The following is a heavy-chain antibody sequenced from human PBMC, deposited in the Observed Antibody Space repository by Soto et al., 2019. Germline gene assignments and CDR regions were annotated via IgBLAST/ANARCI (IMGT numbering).Heavy chain of an antibody. D-gene: IGHD2-15*01. CDR2: ISSSSSYI. CDR1: GFTFSSYS. V-gene: IGHV3-21*01. Sequence: GGSLRLSCAASGFTFSSYSMNWVRQAPGKGLEWVSSISSSSSYIYYADSVKGRFTISRDNAKNSLYLQMNSLRAEDTAVYYCARDEGSGYGMDVWGQGTTVTVSS. J-gene: IGHJ6*02. CDR3: ARDEGSGYGMDV.